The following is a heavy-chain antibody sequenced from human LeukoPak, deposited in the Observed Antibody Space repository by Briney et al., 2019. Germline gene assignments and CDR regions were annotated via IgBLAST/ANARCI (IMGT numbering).Heavy chain of an antibody. J-gene: IGHJ4*02. Sequence: PGGSLRLSCAASGFTVSSNYMSWVRQAPGKGLEWVSVIHSGGGTHYADSVKGRFTISRDNSKNTLYLQMNSLRAEDTAVYYCARDQTPFYYGSGSYLDYWGQGTLVTVSS. CDR1: GFTVSSNY. V-gene: IGHV3-53*05. CDR2: IHSGGGT. CDR3: ARDQTPFYYGSGSYLDY. D-gene: IGHD3-10*01.